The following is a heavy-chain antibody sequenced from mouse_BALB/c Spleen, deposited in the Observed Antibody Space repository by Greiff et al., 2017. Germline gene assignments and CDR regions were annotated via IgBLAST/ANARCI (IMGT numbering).Heavy chain of an antibody. Sequence: EVQRVESGTVLARPGASVKMSCKASGYTFTSYWMHWVKQRPGQGLEWIGAIYPGNSDTSYNQKFKGKAKLTAVTSTSTAYMELSSLTNEDSAVYYCTRKDYGNYGYWYFDVWGAGTTVTVSS. V-gene: IGHV1-5*01. CDR1: GYTFTSYW. CDR2: IYPGNSDT. CDR3: TRKDYGNYGYWYFDV. D-gene: IGHD2-1*01. J-gene: IGHJ1*01.